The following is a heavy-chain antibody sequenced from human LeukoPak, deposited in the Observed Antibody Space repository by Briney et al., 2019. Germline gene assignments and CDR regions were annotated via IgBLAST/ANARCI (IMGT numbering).Heavy chain of an antibody. Sequence: PSETLSLTCTVSGGSVSSGTYYWSWIRQPPGKGLEWIGYIYYSGSTNYNPSLKSRVTISVDTSKNQFSLKLSSVTAADTAVYYCARRWFGELLLDWYAFDIWGQGTMVTVSS. J-gene: IGHJ3*02. CDR3: ARRWFGELLLDWYAFDI. CDR1: GGSVSSGTYY. D-gene: IGHD3-10*01. V-gene: IGHV4-61*01. CDR2: IYYSGST.